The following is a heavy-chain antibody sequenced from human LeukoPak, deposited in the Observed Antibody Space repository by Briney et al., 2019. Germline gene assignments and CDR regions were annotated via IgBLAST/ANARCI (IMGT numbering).Heavy chain of an antibody. D-gene: IGHD6-13*01. CDR1: GFTFSNFA. CDR3: VRIGAGSSRDY. Sequence: GGSLRLSCAASGFTFSNFAMTWVRQASGKGLEWVSSIVGSSSTYYADSLKGRFTISRDNAKNSLYLQMNSLRAEDTAVYYCVRIGAGSSRDYWGQGTLVTVSS. V-gene: IGHV3-21*01. J-gene: IGHJ4*02. CDR2: IVGSSST.